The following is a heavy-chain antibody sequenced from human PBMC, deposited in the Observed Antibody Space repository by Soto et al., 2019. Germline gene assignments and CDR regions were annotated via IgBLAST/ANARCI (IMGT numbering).Heavy chain of an antibody. Sequence: PGESLKISCKGSGYSFTNYWIGWVRQMPGKGLEWMGIIYPGDSDTRNSPSFQGQVTISADKSISTAYLQWSSLKASDTAMYYCARQVYNYDILAPHAFDIWGQGTMVTVSS. D-gene: IGHD3-9*01. J-gene: IGHJ3*02. CDR2: IYPGDSDT. CDR3: ARQVYNYDILAPHAFDI. V-gene: IGHV5-51*01. CDR1: GYSFTNYW.